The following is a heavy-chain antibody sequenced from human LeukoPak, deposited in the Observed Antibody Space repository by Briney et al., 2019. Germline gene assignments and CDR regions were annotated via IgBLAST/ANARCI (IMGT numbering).Heavy chain of an antibody. D-gene: IGHD3-10*01. J-gene: IGHJ4*02. CDR3: ARDSSTYYYGSGSYGGSVDY. V-gene: IGHV3-30*02. CDR1: GFTVSSNY. CDR2: IRYDTSNK. Sequence: GGSLRLSCAASGFTVSSNYMSWVRQAPGKGLEWVALIRYDTSNKYYAESVKGRFTISRDNSKNTLYLQMNSLRAEDTAVYYCARDSSTYYYGSGSYGGSVDYWGQGTLVTVSS.